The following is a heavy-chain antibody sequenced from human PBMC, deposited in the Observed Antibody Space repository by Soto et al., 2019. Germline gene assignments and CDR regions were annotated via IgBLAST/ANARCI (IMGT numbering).Heavy chain of an antibody. Sequence: EVQVVESGGGLFQPGGSLRLSCAASGFTFSSYWMHGVRQAPGKGLVWVSRMNSDGSSTSYADSVKGRFTISRDNAENTLYLQMNSLRVEDTAVYYCARGPGGGVAATMVYYYGMDVWGQGTTVTVSS. CDR3: ARGPGGGVAATMVYYYGMDV. CDR1: GFTFSSYW. CDR2: MNSDGSST. D-gene: IGHD5-12*01. V-gene: IGHV3-74*01. J-gene: IGHJ6*02.